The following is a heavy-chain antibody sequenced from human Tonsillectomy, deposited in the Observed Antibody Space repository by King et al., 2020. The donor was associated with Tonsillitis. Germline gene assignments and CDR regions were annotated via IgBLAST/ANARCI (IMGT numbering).Heavy chain of an antibody. CDR1: DYSISGGYY. V-gene: IGHV4-38-2*02. D-gene: IGHD4-17*01. J-gene: IGHJ3*02. Sequence: QLQESGPGLVKPSETLSLTCAVSDYSISGGYYWGWIRQPPGKGLEWIGSIYRSGTTYYNPSLKSRVTISIDTSMNQFSLKLRSVTAADTAVYYCARDTADYGDHEHAFDIWGQGTMVTVSS. CDR2: IYRSGTT. CDR3: ARDTADYGDHEHAFDI.